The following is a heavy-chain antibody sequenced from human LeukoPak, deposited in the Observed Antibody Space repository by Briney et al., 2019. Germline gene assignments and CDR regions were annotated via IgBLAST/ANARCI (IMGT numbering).Heavy chain of an antibody. CDR1: GFTFSSYS. V-gene: IGHV3-21*04. D-gene: IGHD2-2*02. Sequence: GGSLRLSCAASGFTFSSYSMNWVHQAPGKGLEWVSSISSSSSYIYYADSVKGRFTISRDNAKNSLYLQMNSLRAEDTAVYYCARDSIPPSVFPDASPGGDHAFDIWGQGTMVTVSS. J-gene: IGHJ3*02. CDR2: ISSSSSYI. CDR3: ARDSIPPSVFPDASPGGDHAFDI.